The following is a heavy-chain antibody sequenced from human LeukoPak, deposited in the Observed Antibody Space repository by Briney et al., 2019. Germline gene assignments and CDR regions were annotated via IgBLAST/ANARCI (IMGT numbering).Heavy chain of an antibody. Sequence: HPGGSLRLSCAASGFTFPTHGMHWVRQAPGKGLEWVAIILNDGSTQYYADSVKGRFTISRDNSKNMLYLQMNSLRTEDTAVYYCAKDGPVIHHPFRIWGQGTMVTVSS. J-gene: IGHJ3*02. D-gene: IGHD2-21*01. CDR2: ILNDGSTQ. V-gene: IGHV3-30*18. CDR1: GFTFPTHG. CDR3: AKDGPVIHHPFRI.